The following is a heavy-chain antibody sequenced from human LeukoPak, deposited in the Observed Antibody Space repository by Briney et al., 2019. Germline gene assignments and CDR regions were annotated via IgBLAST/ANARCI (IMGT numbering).Heavy chain of an antibody. J-gene: IGHJ4*02. D-gene: IGHD1-26*01. CDR1: GFTFSSYE. Sequence: GGSLRLSCAASGFTFSSYEMTWVRQAPGKGLEWVSYISSSGSTIYYADSVKGRFTISRDNAKNSLYLQMSSLRVEDTAVYYCAREGRDRRWELIDYWGQGTLVTVSS. CDR3: AREGRDRRWELIDY. V-gene: IGHV3-48*03. CDR2: ISSSGSTI.